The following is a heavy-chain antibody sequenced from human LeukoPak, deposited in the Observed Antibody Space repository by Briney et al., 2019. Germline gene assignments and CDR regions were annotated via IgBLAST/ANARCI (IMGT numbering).Heavy chain of an antibody. CDR1: GYSFTSYW. Sequence: PGESLRISCKGSGYSFTSYWISWVRQMPGKGLEWMGRIDPSDSYTNYSPSFQGHVTISADKSISTAYLQWSSLKASDTDMYYCARLDDDYYGSGSYSYYWGQGTLVTVSS. J-gene: IGHJ4*02. D-gene: IGHD3-10*01. CDR2: IDPSDSYT. V-gene: IGHV5-10-1*01. CDR3: ARLDDDYYGSGSYSYY.